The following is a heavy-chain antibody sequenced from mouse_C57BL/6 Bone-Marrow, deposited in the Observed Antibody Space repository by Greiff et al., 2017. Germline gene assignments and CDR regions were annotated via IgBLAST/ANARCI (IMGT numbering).Heavy chain of an antibody. CDR3: ASLRRWYFDV. CDR2: INPYNGGT. Sequence: EVLLVESGPVLVKPGASVKMSCKASGYTFTDYYMNWVKQSHGKSLEWIGVINPYNGGTSYNQKFKGKATLTVAKSSSTAYMELNSLTSEDSAVYYCASLRRWYFDVWGTGTTVTVSS. J-gene: IGHJ1*03. CDR1: GYTFTDYY. V-gene: IGHV1-19*01. D-gene: IGHD2-12*01.